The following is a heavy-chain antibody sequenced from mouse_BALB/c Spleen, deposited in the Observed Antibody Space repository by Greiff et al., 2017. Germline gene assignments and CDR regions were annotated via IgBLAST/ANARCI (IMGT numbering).Heavy chain of an antibody. CDR2: IDPENGDT. V-gene: IGHV14-4*02. Sequence: VQLQQSGAELVRSGASVKLSCTASGFNIKDYYMHWVKQRPEQGLEWIGWIDPENGDTEYAPKFQGKATMTADTSSNTAYLQLSSLTSEDTAVYYCARRSITTAAFAYWGQGTLVTVSA. J-gene: IGHJ3*01. CDR3: ARRSITTAAFAY. D-gene: IGHD1-2*01. CDR1: GFNIKDYY.